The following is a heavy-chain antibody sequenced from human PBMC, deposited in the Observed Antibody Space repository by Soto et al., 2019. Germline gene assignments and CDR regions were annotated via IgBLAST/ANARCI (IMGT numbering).Heavy chain of an antibody. D-gene: IGHD1-26*01. CDR2: ISAYNGNT. Sequence: ASVKVSCKASGYTFTSYGISWVRQAPGQGLEWMGWISAYNGNTNYAQKLQGRVTMTPDTSTSTAYMELRSLRSDDTAVYYCAMSESGSYYYGMDVWGQGTTGTVSS. J-gene: IGHJ6*02. CDR1: GYTFTSYG. V-gene: IGHV1-18*01. CDR3: AMSESGSYYYGMDV.